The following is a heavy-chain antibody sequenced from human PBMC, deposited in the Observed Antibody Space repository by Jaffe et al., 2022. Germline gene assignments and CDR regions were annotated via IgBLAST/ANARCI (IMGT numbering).Heavy chain of an antibody. D-gene: IGHD2-2*01. CDR3: AKCPGYQYYYMDA. J-gene: IGHJ6*03. V-gene: IGHV3-23*01. CDR2: ISSSDGSI. Sequence: EVQLLESGGGLVQPGGSLRLSCAASGFRFSSHAMTWVRQAPGKGLEWVSGISSSDGSIHYADSVKGRFTISRDSSKNTLYLQLDSLRVEDTAVYYCAKCPGYQYYYMDAWGKGTTVTVSS. CDR1: GFRFSSHA.